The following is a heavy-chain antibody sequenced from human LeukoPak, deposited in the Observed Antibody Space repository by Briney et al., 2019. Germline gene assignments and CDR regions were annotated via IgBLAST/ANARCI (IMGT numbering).Heavy chain of an antibody. Sequence: GGSLRLSCAASGFSFDEYAMHWVRQAPGKGLEWIAYISGSGSTIYYADSVKGRFTISRDNAENSLYLQMNSLRDEDTAVYCCASPEPRYWGQGTLVTVSS. CDR1: GFSFDEYA. CDR3: ASPEPRY. J-gene: IGHJ1*01. CDR2: ISGSGSTI. V-gene: IGHV3-48*02. D-gene: IGHD1-14*01.